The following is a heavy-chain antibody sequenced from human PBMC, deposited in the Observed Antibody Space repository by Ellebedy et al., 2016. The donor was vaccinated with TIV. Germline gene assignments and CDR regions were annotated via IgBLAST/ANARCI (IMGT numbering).Heavy chain of an antibody. V-gene: IGHV1-3*01. CDR1: GYTFTSYA. D-gene: IGHD1-26*01. CDR2: INAGNGNT. J-gene: IGHJ4*02. Sequence: AASVKVSCKASGYTFTSYAMHWVRQAPGQRLEWMGWINAGNGNTKYSQKFQGRVTITRDTSASTAYMELSSLRSEDTAVYYCARDLGEWELPAGIDYWGQGTLVTVSS. CDR3: ARDLGEWELPAGIDY.